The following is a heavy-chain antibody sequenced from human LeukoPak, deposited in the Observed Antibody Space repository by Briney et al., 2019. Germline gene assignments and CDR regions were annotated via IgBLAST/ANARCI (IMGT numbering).Heavy chain of an antibody. CDR1: GGSISSGGYY. CDR2: IYYSGST. V-gene: IGHV4-31*03. J-gene: IGHJ5*02. D-gene: IGHD1-26*01. CDR3: ARGVRYGGSRGSWFDP. Sequence: SETLSLTCTVSGGSISSGGYYWSWIRQHPGKGLEWIGYIYYSGSTNYNPSLKSRVTISVDTSKNQFSLKLSSVTAADTAVYYCARGVRYGGSRGSWFDPWGQGTLVTVSS.